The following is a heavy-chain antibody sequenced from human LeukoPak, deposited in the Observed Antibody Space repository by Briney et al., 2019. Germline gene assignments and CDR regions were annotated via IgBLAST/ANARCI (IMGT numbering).Heavy chain of an antibody. D-gene: IGHD3-22*01. J-gene: IGHJ5*02. Sequence: SETLSLTCTVSGGSISSGAYYWSWIRQPPGQGLEWIAYMYYSGSTYYNPSLKSRVTMSADTSKNQLSLKLSSVTAADTAVYYCARPYYYDSRIDPWCQGILVTVSS. CDR1: GGSISSGAYY. CDR3: ARPYYYDSRIDP. V-gene: IGHV4-30-4*01. CDR2: MYYSGST.